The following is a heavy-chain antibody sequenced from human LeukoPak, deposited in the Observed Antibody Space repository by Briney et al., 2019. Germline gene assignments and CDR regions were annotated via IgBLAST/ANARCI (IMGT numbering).Heavy chain of an antibody. D-gene: IGHD2-8*01. J-gene: IGHJ6*02. Sequence: SQTLSLTCAISGDSVSSNSAAWNWIGQSPSRGLEWLGRTYYRSKWYNDYAVSVKSRITINPDTSKNQFSLQLNSVTPEDTAVYYCARVGDIVLMARYGMDVWGQGTTVTVSS. CDR2: TYYRSKWYN. V-gene: IGHV6-1*01. CDR3: ARVGDIVLMARYGMDV. CDR1: GDSVSSNSAA.